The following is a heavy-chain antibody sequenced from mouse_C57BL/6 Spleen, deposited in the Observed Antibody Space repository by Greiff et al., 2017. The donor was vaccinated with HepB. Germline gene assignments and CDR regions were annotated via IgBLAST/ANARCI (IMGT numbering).Heavy chain of an antibody. V-gene: IGHV1-59*01. D-gene: IGHD1-1*01. CDR1: GYTFTSYW. CDR2: IDPSDSYT. Sequence: QVQLQQPGAELVRPGTSVKLSCKASGYTFTSYWMHWVKQRPGQGLEWIGVIDPSDSYTNCNQKFKGKATLTVDTSSSTAYMQLSSLTSGDSAVFYCARPYYYGSSYVGYFDVWGTGTTVTVSS. CDR3: ARPYYYGSSYVGYFDV. J-gene: IGHJ1*03.